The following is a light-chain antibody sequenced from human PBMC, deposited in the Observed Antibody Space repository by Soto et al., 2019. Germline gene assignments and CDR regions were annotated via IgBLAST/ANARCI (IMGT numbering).Light chain of an antibody. J-gene: IGKJ1*01. V-gene: IGKV1-39*01. CDR1: QTIGSY. Sequence: DIQMTQSPSSLSASLGDRVTITCRASQTIGSYLYWYQQKPGKAPNLLIYAASTLQTGVPSRFSGSGSGTEFTLTISSLQPEDFATYFCQQSYSSPRAFGQGTKVESK. CDR3: QQSYSSPRA. CDR2: AAS.